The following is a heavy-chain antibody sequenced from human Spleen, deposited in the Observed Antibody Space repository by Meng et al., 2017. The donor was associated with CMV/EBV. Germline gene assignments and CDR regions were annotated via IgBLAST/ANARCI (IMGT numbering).Heavy chain of an antibody. J-gene: IGHJ6*02. V-gene: IGHV3-21*01. D-gene: IGHD3-10*01. CDR3: ARDLPPLTMVRGVIISPLSGMDV. CDR1: GFTFRSYT. CDR2: ISGTSSYI. Sequence: GESLKISCAVPGFTFRSYTMSWVRQAPGKGLEWVSSISGTSSYIYYADSLKGRFTISRDNAKKSLFLQMNSLRAEDTAVYYCARDLPPLTMVRGVIISPLSGMDVWGQGTTVTVSS.